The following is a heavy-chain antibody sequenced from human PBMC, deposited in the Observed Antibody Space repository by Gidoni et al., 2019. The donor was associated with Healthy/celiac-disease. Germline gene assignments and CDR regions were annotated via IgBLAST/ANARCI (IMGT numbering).Heavy chain of an antibody. J-gene: IGHJ6*03. CDR2: IYYSGST. Sequence: QVQLQESGPGLVKPSQTLSLTCPVSGGSIRRGGYYWSWIRQHPGKGLEWIGYIYYSGSTYYNPSLKSRVTISVDTSKNQFSLKLSSVTAADTAVYYCARAPEATEEGYYYYYMDVWGKGTTVTVSS. CDR1: GGSIRRGGYY. CDR3: ARAPEATEEGYYYYYMDV. V-gene: IGHV4-31*03. D-gene: IGHD5-12*01.